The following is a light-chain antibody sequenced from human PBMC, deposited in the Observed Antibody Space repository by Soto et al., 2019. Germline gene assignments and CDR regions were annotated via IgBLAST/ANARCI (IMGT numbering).Light chain of an antibody. CDR1: QSISTW. Sequence: DIQMTQSPSTLSASVGDRVTITCRASQSISTWLAWYQQKPGKAPKVLIYGASSLKSGVPSRFSGSGSGTEFTLTISSLQPDDFATYYCQQYNNYLTFGPGTKVDIK. CDR3: QQYNNYLT. V-gene: IGKV1-5*01. J-gene: IGKJ3*01. CDR2: GAS.